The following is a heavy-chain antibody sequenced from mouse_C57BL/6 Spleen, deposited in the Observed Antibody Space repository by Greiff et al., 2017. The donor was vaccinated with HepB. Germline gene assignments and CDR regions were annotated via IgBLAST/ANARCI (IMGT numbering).Heavy chain of an antibody. V-gene: IGHV1-50*01. CDR1: GYTFTSYW. CDR2: IDPSDSYT. CDR3: ARGELGYFDV. Sequence: VQLQQPGAELVKPGASVKLSCKASGYTFTSYWMQWVKQRPGQGLEWIGEIDPSDSYTNYNQKFKGKATLTVDTSSSTAYMQLSSLTSEDSAVYYCARGELGYFDVWGTGTTVTVSS. J-gene: IGHJ1*03. D-gene: IGHD4-1*01.